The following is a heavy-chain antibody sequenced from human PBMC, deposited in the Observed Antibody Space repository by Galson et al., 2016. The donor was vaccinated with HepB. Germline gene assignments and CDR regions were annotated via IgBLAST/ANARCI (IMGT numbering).Heavy chain of an antibody. J-gene: IGHJ4*02. CDR1: GFSSSTSG. CDR2: ITGSGTTT. V-gene: IGHV3-23*01. Sequence: SLRLSCAASGFSSSTSGMSWVRQTPGRGLEWVSGITGSGTTTHYADPVKGRFTISRDNSKNTFYLYMNRLSAGDTAVYYGGNHGGFDYWGQGALVTASS. D-gene: IGHD3-16*01. CDR3: GNHGGFDY.